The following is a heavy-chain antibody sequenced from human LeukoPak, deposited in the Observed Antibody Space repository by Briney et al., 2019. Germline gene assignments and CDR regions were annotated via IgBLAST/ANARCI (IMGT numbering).Heavy chain of an antibody. CDR3: AQDFRSAWSYGWFDP. Sequence: GGSLRLSCAPSGFIFSSYAMGWVRQAPGKGLEWVSSIRANGANTYYADSVKGRFTISRDNFKDPLYLQMNRLRAEDTAVYHCAQDFRSAWSYGWFDPWGQGTLVSVSS. CDR1: GFIFSSYA. D-gene: IGHD1-26*01. CDR2: IRANGANT. J-gene: IGHJ5*02. V-gene: IGHV3-23*01.